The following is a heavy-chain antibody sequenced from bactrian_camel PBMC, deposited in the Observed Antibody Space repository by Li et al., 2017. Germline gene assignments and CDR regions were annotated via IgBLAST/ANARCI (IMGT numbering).Heavy chain of an antibody. D-gene: IGHD5*01. Sequence: VQLVESGGGSVQAGGSLRLSCTASGSTFDDLDMAWYRQAAGNECELVSRISSDGSTYYTDSAKGRFTISQDNVNNTVYLQMNSLKPEDTAVYHCASDHVGMTPCMKVDDTHGNHWGQGTQVTVS. CDR3: ASDHVGMTPCMKVDDTHGNH. V-gene: IGHV3S63*01. CDR2: ISSDGST. J-gene: IGHJ4*01. CDR1: GSTFDDLD.